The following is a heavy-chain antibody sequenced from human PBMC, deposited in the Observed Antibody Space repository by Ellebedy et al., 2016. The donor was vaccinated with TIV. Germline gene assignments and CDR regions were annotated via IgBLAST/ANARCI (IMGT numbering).Heavy chain of an antibody. D-gene: IGHD5-24*01. Sequence: MPSETLSLTCVVSGDSISSFSWSWIRQPPGKGLEWIAYVYYSGGAKYDPSLKGRVTISLDTSKNQISLKLRSVTATDTAVYYCARLEHPRGDGYKRRPGSYPGYWYFDLWGRGTLVTVSS. J-gene: IGHJ2*01. CDR2: VYYSGGA. CDR1: GDSISSFS. CDR3: ARLEHPRGDGYKRRPGSYPGYWYFDL. V-gene: IGHV4-59*08.